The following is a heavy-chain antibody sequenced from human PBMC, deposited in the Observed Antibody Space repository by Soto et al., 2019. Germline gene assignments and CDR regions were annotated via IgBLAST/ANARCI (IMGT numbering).Heavy chain of an antibody. CDR3: VRDGSTGGHFDS. D-gene: IGHD1-1*01. CDR2: TRQDGGQS. J-gene: IGHJ4*02. CDR1: GFTLSSYW. Sequence: EVQLVESGGGLVQPGGSLRLSCEASGFTLSSYWMSWIRQAPGKGLEWVANTRQDGGQSYLVASVQGRFTISRDNAKNSVYLQMNSLRAEDTVVYYRVRDGSTGGHFDSWGQGTLVTVSS. V-gene: IGHV3-7*01.